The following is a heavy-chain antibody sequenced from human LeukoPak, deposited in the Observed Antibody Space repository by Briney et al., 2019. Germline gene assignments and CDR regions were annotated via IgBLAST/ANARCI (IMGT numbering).Heavy chain of an antibody. J-gene: IGHJ4*02. CDR1: GFTVSSNY. Sequence: GGSLRLSCAASGFTVSSNYMSWVRQAPGKGLEWVSVIYSGGSTYYADSVKGRFTISRDNAKNSLYLQMNSLRAEDTAVYYCARDYSSGWYVVYWGQGTLVTVSS. V-gene: IGHV3-53*01. CDR2: IYSGGST. CDR3: ARDYSSGWYVVY. D-gene: IGHD6-19*01.